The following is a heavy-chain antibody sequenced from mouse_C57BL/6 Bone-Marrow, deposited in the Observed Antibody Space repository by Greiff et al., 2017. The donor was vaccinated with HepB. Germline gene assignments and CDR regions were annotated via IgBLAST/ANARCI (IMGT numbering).Heavy chain of an antibody. CDR1: EYEFPSHD. CDR3: ARHYSNYWNYAMDY. CDR2: INSDGGST. D-gene: IGHD2-5*01. J-gene: IGHJ4*01. Sequence: EVKLQESGGGLVQPGESLKLSCESNEYEFPSHDMSWVRKTPEKRLELVAAINSDGGSTYYPDTMERRFIISRDNTKKTLYLQMSSLRSEDTALYYCARHYSNYWNYAMDYWGQGTSVTVSS. V-gene: IGHV5-2*01.